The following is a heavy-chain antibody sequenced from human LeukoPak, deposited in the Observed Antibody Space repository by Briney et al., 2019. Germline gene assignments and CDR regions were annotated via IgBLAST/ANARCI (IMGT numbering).Heavy chain of an antibody. V-gene: IGHV3-38-3*01. Sequence: GGSLRLSCAASGFTVSSNEMSWVRQAPGKGLEWVSSISGGSTYYADSRKGRFTISRDNSKNTLYLQMNSLRAEDTAVYYCAKEEDYGDYEWVPVFDYWGQGTLVTVSS. J-gene: IGHJ4*02. CDR1: GFTVSSNE. CDR3: AKEEDYGDYEWVPVFDY. CDR2: ISGGST. D-gene: IGHD4-17*01.